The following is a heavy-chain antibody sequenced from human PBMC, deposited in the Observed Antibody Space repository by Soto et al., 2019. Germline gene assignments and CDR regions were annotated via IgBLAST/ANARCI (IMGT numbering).Heavy chain of an antibody. J-gene: IGHJ6*02. Sequence: EVQLVESGGGVIQPGGSLRLSCGASGFTVRSHDMSWVRQAPGKGLEWVSHIYSGGSIYYADSVRGRFTISIDNSNNTVYLQMNGLRGDDTAVYYCVRDRVFYGMDVWCQGTTVTVSS. V-gene: IGHV3-53*01. CDR1: GFTVRSHD. CDR2: IYSGGSI. CDR3: VRDRVFYGMDV.